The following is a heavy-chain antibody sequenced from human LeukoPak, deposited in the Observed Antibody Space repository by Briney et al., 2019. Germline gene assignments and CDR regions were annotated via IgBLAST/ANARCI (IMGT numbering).Heavy chain of an antibody. CDR2: IYYSGST. J-gene: IGHJ4*02. CDR3: ARDHLTGDGRAFDY. V-gene: IGHV4-59*01. Sequence: MASETLSLTCTVSGGSISSYYWSWIRQPPGKGLEWIGYIYYSGSTNYNPSLKSRVTISVDTSKNQFSLKLSSVTAADTAVYYCARDHLTGDGRAFDYWGQGTLVTVSS. CDR1: GGSISSYY. D-gene: IGHD7-27*01.